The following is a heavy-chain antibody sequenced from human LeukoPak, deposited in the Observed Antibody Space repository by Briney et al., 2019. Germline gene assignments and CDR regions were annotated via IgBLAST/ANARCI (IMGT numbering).Heavy chain of an antibody. CDR1: GFTFSSYG. D-gene: IGHD1-26*01. CDR2: ISYDGSNK. J-gene: IGHJ3*02. Sequence: PWGSLSLSCAASGFTFSSYGMHWVRQAPGKGLEWVAVISYDGSNKYYADSVKGRLTISRDNSKNTLYVQMNSLRAEDTAVYYCAKDLYRIVGVTRDTFDIWGQGTMVTV. V-gene: IGHV3-30*18. CDR3: AKDLYRIVGVTRDTFDI.